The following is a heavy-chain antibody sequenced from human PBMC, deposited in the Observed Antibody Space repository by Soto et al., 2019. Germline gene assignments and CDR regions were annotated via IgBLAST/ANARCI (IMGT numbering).Heavy chain of an antibody. CDR1: GFSFSNYG. CDR2: ISYDGTNK. CDR3: ARDPSATGTYYAD. Sequence: RRLSCAASGFSFSNYGMHWVRQAPGKGLEWVAAISYDGTNKYYGDSVRGRLTISRDNSKNTLYLQMSSLRADDTAVYYCARDPSATGTYYADWGQGTLVTVSS. V-gene: IGHV3-30*03. J-gene: IGHJ4*02. D-gene: IGHD1-26*01.